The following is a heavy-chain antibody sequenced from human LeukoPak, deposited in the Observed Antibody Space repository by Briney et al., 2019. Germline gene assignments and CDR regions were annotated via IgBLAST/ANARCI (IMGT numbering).Heavy chain of an antibody. CDR1: GYTFTGYY. CDR3: ARSGIYYYYGMDV. Sequence: GASVKVSCKASGYTFTGYYMHRVRQAPGQGLEWMGWINPNSGGTNYAQKFQGRVTMTRDTSISTAYMELSRLRSDDTAVYYCARSGIYYYYGMDVWGQGTTVTVSS. CDR2: INPNSGGT. J-gene: IGHJ6*02. D-gene: IGHD1-14*01. V-gene: IGHV1-2*02.